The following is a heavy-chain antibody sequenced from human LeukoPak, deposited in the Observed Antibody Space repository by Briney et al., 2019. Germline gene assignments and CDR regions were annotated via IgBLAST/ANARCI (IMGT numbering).Heavy chain of an antibody. CDR1: GGSSSSGDYF. CDR3: ARAGIGIEVAGTIHNWFDP. V-gene: IGHV4-30-4*08. CDR2: IYYSGST. J-gene: IGHJ5*02. Sequence: SQTLSLTCTVSGGSSSSGDYFWIWIRQTPGKGLEWIGYIYYSGSTYYNPSLRSRVSISVDTSKNQFSLKLTSVTAADTAVYYCARAGIGIEVAGTIHNWFDPWGQGTQVTVSS. D-gene: IGHD6-19*01.